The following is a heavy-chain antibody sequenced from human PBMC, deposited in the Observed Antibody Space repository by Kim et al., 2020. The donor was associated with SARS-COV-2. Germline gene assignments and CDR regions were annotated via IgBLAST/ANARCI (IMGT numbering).Heavy chain of an antibody. V-gene: IGHV4-59*08. D-gene: IGHD1-7*01. CDR2: IYYSGSI. J-gene: IGHJ6*03. Sequence: SETLSLTCTVSGGSISSYYWSWIRQPPGKGLEWIGYIYYSGSINYYPSLMSRVTISVDTSKNQFSLKLSSVTAADTAVYYCARLIAELPPADYYYYIDV. CDR1: GGSISSYY. CDR3: ARLIAELPPADYYYYIDV.